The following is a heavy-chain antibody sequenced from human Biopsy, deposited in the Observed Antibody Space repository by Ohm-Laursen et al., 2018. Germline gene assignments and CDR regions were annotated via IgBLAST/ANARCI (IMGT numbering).Heavy chain of an antibody. V-gene: IGHV3-21*06. D-gene: IGHD3-10*01. CDR3: ATELLPPGVGGPWLDS. Sequence: SLRLSCAASGATPSGYGMNWVRQAPGKGLEWVSSISASSSYIYYADSVKGRFTVSRDNTKNTLYLQMNSLRAADTAIYFCATELLPPGVGGPWLDSWGQGTPVTVSS. CDR1: GATPSGYG. CDR2: ISASSSYI. J-gene: IGHJ5*01.